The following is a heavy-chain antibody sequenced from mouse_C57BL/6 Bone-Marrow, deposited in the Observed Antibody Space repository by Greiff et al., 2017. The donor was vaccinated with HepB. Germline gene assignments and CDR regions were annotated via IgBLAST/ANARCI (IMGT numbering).Heavy chain of an antibody. Sequence: VQLQQSGPELVKPGASVKISCKASGYSFTGYYMNWVKQSPEKSLEWIGEINPSTGGTTYNQKFKAKATLTVDKSSSTAYMQLKSLTSEDSAVYYCARLDSSGYWFAYWGQGTLVTVSA. CDR3: ARLDSSGYWFAY. V-gene: IGHV1-42*01. D-gene: IGHD3-2*02. CDR2: INPSTGGT. CDR1: GYSFTGYY. J-gene: IGHJ3*01.